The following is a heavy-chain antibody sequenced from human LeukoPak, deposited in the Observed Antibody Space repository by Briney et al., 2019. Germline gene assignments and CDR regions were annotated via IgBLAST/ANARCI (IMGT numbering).Heavy chain of an antibody. CDR1: GYTFTGYY. Sequence: GASVKVSCKASGYTFTGYYMNWVRQAPGQGLEWMGWIIPNSGDTHYAQKFQGRVTMTRDTSISTAYMELSRLRSEDTAVYYCARGGRIVVVPAAIVLDVWGKGTTVTVSS. CDR2: IIPNSGDT. V-gene: IGHV1-2*02. J-gene: IGHJ6*04. D-gene: IGHD2-2*01. CDR3: ARGGRIVVVPAAIVLDV.